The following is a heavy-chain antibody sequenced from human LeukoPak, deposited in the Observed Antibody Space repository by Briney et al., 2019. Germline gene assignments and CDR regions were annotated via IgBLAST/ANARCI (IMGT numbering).Heavy chain of an antibody. CDR3: ARDLRGVRGVGSNWFDP. CDR1: GDSISRGGYC. CDR2: IYYSGST. D-gene: IGHD3-10*01. V-gene: IGHV4-31*02. Sequence: PSQTLSLTWTVSGDSISRGGYCWSWIRQQPGKGLEWIGNIYYSGSTSYNPSLKSRVTISVDTTKHQSSLKLSSVTAADTALYYCARDLRGVRGVGSNWFDPWGQGTLVTVSS. J-gene: IGHJ5*02.